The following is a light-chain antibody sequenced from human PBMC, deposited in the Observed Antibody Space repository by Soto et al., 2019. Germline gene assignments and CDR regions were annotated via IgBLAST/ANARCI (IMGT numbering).Light chain of an antibody. J-gene: IGKJ2*01. V-gene: IGKV1-39*01. Sequence: DIQMTQSPSSLSASVGGRVTITCRASQTIGANLNWYRQKLGKAPTLLIYDASTLQSGVPSRFSGLGSGTDFALTITSLQPDDSATYYCQQSYTTVYTFGQGTKVDI. CDR1: QTIGAN. CDR2: DAS. CDR3: QQSYTTVYT.